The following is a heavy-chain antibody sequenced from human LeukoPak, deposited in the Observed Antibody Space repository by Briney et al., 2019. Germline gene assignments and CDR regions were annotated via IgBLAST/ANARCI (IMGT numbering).Heavy chain of an antibody. D-gene: IGHD3-10*01. CDR3: ASYGSGSYRGAFDI. CDR1: GGSISSSNW. V-gene: IGHV4-4*02. Sequence: PSETLSLTCAVSGGSISSSNWWSWVRQPPGKGLEWIGEIYHSGSTNYNPSLKSRVTISVDMSKNQFSLKLSSVTAADTAVYYCASYGSGSYRGAFDIWGQGTMVTVSS. J-gene: IGHJ3*02. CDR2: IYHSGST.